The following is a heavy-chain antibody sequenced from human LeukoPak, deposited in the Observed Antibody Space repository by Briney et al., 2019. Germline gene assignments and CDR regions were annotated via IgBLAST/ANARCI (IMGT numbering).Heavy chain of an antibody. CDR2: ISYDGSNK. Sequence: GGSLRLSCAASGFTFSSYGMHWVRQAPGKGLEWVAVISYDGSNKYYADSVKGRFTISRDNSKNTLYLQMNSLRAEDTAVYYCAKGGSDITIFGVVISRSPFDYWGQGTLVTVSS. D-gene: IGHD3-3*01. J-gene: IGHJ4*02. V-gene: IGHV3-30*18. CDR1: GFTFSSYG. CDR3: AKGGSDITIFGVVISRSPFDY.